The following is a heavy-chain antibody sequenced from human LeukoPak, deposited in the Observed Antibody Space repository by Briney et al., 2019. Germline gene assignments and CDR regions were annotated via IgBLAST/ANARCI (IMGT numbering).Heavy chain of an antibody. CDR3: ARAREGYDFWSGYYQENYYYGMDV. CDR1: GFTFSSYW. J-gene: IGHJ6*02. V-gene: IGHV3-7*01. Sequence: GGSLRLSCAASGFTFSSYWMSWVRQAPGKGLEWVANIKQDGSEKYYVDSVKGRFTISRDNAKNSLYLQMNGLRAEDTAVYYCARAREGYDFWSGYYQENYYYGMDVWGQGTTVTVSS. D-gene: IGHD3-3*01. CDR2: IKQDGSEK.